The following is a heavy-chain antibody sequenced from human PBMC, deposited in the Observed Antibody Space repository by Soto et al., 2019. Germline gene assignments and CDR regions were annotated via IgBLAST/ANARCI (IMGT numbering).Heavy chain of an antibody. D-gene: IGHD6-19*01. CDR2: IFYTGST. J-gene: IGHJ4*02. CDR3: ARRSGWLYFDY. Sequence: QLQLQESGPGLVKPWETLSLTCTVSGDSISSSSYFWGWIRQPPGKGLEWIGTIFYTGSTYYNPSLKSRVTISLDTSQNHFSLKRTCVTAADTDLYYCARRSGWLYFDYWGQGSLVTHSS. CDR1: GDSISSSSYF. V-gene: IGHV4-39*02.